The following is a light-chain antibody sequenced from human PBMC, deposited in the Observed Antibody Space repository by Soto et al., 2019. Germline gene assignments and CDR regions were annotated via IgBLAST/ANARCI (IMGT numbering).Light chain of an antibody. V-gene: IGKV1-5*03. CDR3: LQDHDDSWT. Sequence: DIQMTQSPATLSGSVGDRVTINCRASQTISSWLAWYQQKPGKAPKLLIYKASTLKSGVPSRFRGSRSGTEFTLTVSSLQPEDFATYYCLQDHDDSWTFGQGSKVDIK. CDR2: KAS. CDR1: QTISSW. J-gene: IGKJ1*01.